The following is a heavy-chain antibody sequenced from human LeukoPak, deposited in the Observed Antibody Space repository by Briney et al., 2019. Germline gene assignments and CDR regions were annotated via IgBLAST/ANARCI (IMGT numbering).Heavy chain of an antibody. J-gene: IGHJ6*02. D-gene: IGHD2-2*01. V-gene: IGHV4-34*01. Sequence: SETLSLTCAVYGGSFSGYYWSWIRQPPGKGLEWIGEINHSGSTNYNPSLKSRVTISVDTSKNQFSLKLSSVTAADTAVYYCARINALGYCSSTSCYGRRYYYGMDVWGQRTTVTVSS. CDR2: INHSGST. CDR3: ARINALGYCSSTSCYGRRYYYGMDV. CDR1: GGSFSGYY.